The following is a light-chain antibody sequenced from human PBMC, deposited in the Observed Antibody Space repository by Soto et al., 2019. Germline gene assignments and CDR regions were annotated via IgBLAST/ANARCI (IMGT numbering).Light chain of an antibody. CDR3: KSYAGSNTYV. V-gene: IGLV2-8*01. CDR1: KSDIGVYDF. J-gene: IGLJ1*01. CDR2: EVV. Sequence: QSALTQPPSASGSPGQSVTISCTGTKSDIGVYDFVSWYQQHPGKAPRLIIYEVVQRPSGVPDRFSGSKSGNTASLTVSGLQAADEADYFCKSYAGSNTYVFRSGTKLTVL.